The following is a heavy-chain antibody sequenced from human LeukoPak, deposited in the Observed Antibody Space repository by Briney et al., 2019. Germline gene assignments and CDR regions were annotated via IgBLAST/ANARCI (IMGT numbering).Heavy chain of an antibody. CDR1: GDSVSSNSAA. CDR2: TYYRSKWFN. Sequence: SQTLSLTCAISGDSVSSNSAAWNWIRQSPSRGLEWLGRTYYRSKWFNDYALSVKSHITINPDTSKNQFFLQLNSVTPEDTAVYYCAKARTSGSNHFDSWGQGTLVTVSS. V-gene: IGHV6-1*01. D-gene: IGHD1-26*01. J-gene: IGHJ4*02. CDR3: AKARTSGSNHFDS.